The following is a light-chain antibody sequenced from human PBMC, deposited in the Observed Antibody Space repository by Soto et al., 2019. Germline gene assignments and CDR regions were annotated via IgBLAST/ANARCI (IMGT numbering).Light chain of an antibody. J-gene: IGKJ2*01. CDR3: QQYYSTPNT. CDR1: QSVLYSSNNKNY. CDR2: WAS. Sequence: DIVMTQSPDSLAVSLGERATINCKSSQSVLYSSNNKNYLAWYQQKPGQPPKLLIYWASTRESGVPDRFSGSGSWTAFTLTISSLQAEDGAVYYCQQYYSTPNTFGQGTKLEIK. V-gene: IGKV4-1*01.